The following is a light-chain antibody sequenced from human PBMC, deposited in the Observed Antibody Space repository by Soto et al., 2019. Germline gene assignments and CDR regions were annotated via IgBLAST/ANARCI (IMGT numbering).Light chain of an antibody. J-gene: IGLJ3*02. V-gene: IGLV2-23*02. CDR1: SSDVGSYNS. CDR2: EVT. CDR3: ISYAGSSTWV. Sequence: QSALTQPASVSGSPGQSITISCTGTSSDVGSYNSVAWYQQHPGKAPRVMIFEVTKRPSGISNRFSGSKSGNTASLTISGLQAEDEADYYCISYAGSSTWVFGGGTKLTVL.